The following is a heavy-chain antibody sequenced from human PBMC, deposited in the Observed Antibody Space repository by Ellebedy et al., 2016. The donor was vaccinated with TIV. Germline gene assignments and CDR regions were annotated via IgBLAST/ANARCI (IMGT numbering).Heavy chain of an antibody. CDR2: TSHSGST. V-gene: IGHV4-34*01. J-gene: IGHJ4*02. CDR3: ARGTVALQTRKYFDS. Sequence: SETLSLTXAVYGGSFSGYYWTWIRQPPGKGLEWIGETSHSGSTTYNSSLKSRLSILADTSKNQFSLKLSSLTAADTAVYYCARGTVALQTRKYFDSWGRGTLVTVSS. CDR1: GGSFSGYY. D-gene: IGHD6-19*01.